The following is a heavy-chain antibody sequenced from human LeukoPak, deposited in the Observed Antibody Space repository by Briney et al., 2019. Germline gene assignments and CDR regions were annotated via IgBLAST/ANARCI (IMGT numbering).Heavy chain of an antibody. V-gene: IGHV3-9*01. CDR1: GFTFDDYA. J-gene: IGHJ4*01. Sequence: GGSLRLSCAASGFTFDDYAMHWVRQAPGKGLEWVSGISWNSGSIGYADSVKGRFTISRDNAKNSLYLQMNSLRAEDTALYYCAKATYYDSSGYYYLDYWGQEPWSPSPQ. CDR3: AKATYYDSSGYYYLDY. D-gene: IGHD3-22*01. CDR2: ISWNSGSI.